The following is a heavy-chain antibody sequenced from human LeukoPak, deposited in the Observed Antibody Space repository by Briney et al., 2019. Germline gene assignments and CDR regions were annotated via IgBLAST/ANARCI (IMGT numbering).Heavy chain of an antibody. D-gene: IGHD6-13*01. V-gene: IGHV1-18*04. Sequence: GASVKVSCKASGYTFTSYGISWVRQAPGQGLEWMGWISAYNGNTNYAQKLQGRVTMTTDTSTSTAYMELRSLRSDDTAVYYCARVKRSIAAAGTPCWFDPWGQRTLVTVSS. CDR2: ISAYNGNT. CDR3: ARVKRSIAAAGTPCWFDP. CDR1: GYTFTSYG. J-gene: IGHJ5*02.